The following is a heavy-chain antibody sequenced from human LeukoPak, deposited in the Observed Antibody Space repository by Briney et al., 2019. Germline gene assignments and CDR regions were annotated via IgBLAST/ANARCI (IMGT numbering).Heavy chain of an antibody. Sequence: PGGSLRLSCAASGFTFGSYAMHWVRQAPGKGLEWVSAISGSGGSTYYADSVKGRFTISRDNSKNTLYLQMNSLRAEDTAVYYCAKDPDIVVVPAALIFDYWGQGTLVTVSS. CDR3: AKDPDIVVVPAALIFDY. D-gene: IGHD2-2*01. CDR1: GFTFGSYA. V-gene: IGHV3-23*01. J-gene: IGHJ4*02. CDR2: ISGSGGST.